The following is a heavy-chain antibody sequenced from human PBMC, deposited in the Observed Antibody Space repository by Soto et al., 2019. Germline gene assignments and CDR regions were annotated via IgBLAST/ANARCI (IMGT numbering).Heavy chain of an antibody. CDR1: GGSISSRSYY. CDR3: ARHLIRFYPQVPFDP. Sequence: SETLSLSCTVSGGSISSRSYYWGWIRQPPGKGLEWIGSIYYSGSTYYNPSLKSRVTISVDTSKNQFSLKLSSVTAADTAVYYCARHLIRFYPQVPFDPWGQGTLVTVSS. V-gene: IGHV4-39*01. CDR2: IYYSGST. D-gene: IGHD3-3*01. J-gene: IGHJ5*02.